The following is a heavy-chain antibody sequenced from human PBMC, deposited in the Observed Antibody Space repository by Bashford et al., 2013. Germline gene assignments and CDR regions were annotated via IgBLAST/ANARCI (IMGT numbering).Heavy chain of an antibody. CDR2: ISASSASI. D-gene: IGHD3-10*02. CDR3: AKVCCSGNGMDV. Sequence: VRQAPGQGLEWVSLISASSASIYYADSVKGRFTVSRDNAKNSLYLQTNSLRDEDTAVYYCAKVCCSGNGMDVWGQGTTVTVSS. V-gene: IGHV3-48*02. J-gene: IGHJ6*02.